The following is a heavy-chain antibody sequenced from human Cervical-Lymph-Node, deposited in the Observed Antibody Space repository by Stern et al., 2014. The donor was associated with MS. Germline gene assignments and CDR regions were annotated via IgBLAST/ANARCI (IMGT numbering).Heavy chain of an antibody. CDR3: GRDPAKSIAVAGGYYYGVDV. Sequence: QVQLVQSGGGVVQPGTSLRLSCAAAGFTFSNYGMHWVRQAPGKGLEWVTVIWYAGSNKHYADSVKGRFTISRDNSKNRIYLQMNSLRAEDTAVYYCGRDPAKSIAVAGGYYYGVDVWGQGTTVTVSS. V-gene: IGHV3-33*01. CDR1: GFTFSNYG. CDR2: IWYAGSNK. D-gene: IGHD6-19*01. J-gene: IGHJ6*02.